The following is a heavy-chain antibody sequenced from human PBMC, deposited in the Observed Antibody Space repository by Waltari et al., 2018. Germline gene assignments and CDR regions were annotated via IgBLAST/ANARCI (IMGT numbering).Heavy chain of an antibody. J-gene: IGHJ4*02. D-gene: IGHD6-19*01. CDR3: ARRSGFVPWVRSLDY. Sequence: QVQLQQWGAGLLKPSETLSLTCAVYGGSFSGYYWSWIRQPPGKGLEWIGEINHSGSTNAYPSLKSRVTISVDTSKNQFSLKLSSVTAADTAVYYCARRSGFVPWVRSLDYWGQGTLVTVSS. CDR1: GGSFSGYY. CDR2: INHSGST. V-gene: IGHV4-34*01.